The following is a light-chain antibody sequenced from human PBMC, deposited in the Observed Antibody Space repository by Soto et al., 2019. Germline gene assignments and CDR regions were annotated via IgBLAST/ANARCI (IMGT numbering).Light chain of an antibody. CDR3: QQYDDWPIT. V-gene: IGKV3-15*01. CDR1: QRVSSN. Sequence: EIVMTQSPATLSVSPVERAILSCMASQRVSSNLAWYQQKPGQVPRLLIHDASARATGIPGRFSGSGSGTEFTLTISSLQSEDFALYYCQQYDDWPITFGQGTRLEIK. J-gene: IGKJ5*01. CDR2: DAS.